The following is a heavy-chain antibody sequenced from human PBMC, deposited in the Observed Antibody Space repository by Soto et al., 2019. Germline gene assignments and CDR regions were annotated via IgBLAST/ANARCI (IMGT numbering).Heavy chain of an antibody. V-gene: IGHV1-69*01. D-gene: IGHD3-10*01. J-gene: IGHJ4*02. CDR2: IIPIFGTA. CDR3: ARDSAGYGSGSGDFDY. Sequence: QVQLVQSGAEVKKPGSSVKVSCKASGGTFSSYAISWVRQAPGQGLEWMGGIIPIFGTANYAHKCQGSVRITADESTSTAYMELSSLRSEDTAVYYCARDSAGYGSGSGDFDYWGQGTLVTVSS. CDR1: GGTFSSYA.